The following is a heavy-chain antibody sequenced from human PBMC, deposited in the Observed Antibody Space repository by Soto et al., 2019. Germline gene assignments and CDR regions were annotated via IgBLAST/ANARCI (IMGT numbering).Heavy chain of an antibody. V-gene: IGHV1-18*01. Sequence: QVQLVQSGAEVKKPGASVKVSCKASGYTFTSYGISWVRQAPGQGLEWMGWISAYIGNTNYAQKLQGRVTMTTDTSTSTAYMELRSLRSDDTAVYYCARDRVGCSSTSCHTGNCFYHWGQGTLVTVSS. D-gene: IGHD2-2*02. CDR1: GYTFTSYG. CDR3: ARDRVGCSSTSCHTGNCFYH. J-gene: IGHJ5*02. CDR2: ISAYIGNT.